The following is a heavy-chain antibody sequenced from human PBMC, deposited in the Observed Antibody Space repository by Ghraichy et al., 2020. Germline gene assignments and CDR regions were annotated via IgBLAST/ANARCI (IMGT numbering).Heavy chain of an antibody. CDR2: ISGSGGIT. CDR3: AKDKGIYYFDY. V-gene: IGHV3-23*01. CDR1: GFTFSSYA. Sequence: GGSLRLSCAASGFTFSSYAMSWVRQAPGNGMEWVSAISGSGGITYYAASVKGRFTISRDNSKNTLYLQMNSLRAEDSAVYYCAKDKGIYYFDYWGQGTRVT. J-gene: IGHJ4*02.